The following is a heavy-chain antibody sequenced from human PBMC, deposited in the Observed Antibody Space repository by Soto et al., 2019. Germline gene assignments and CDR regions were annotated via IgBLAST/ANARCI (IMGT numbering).Heavy chain of an antibody. D-gene: IGHD3-3*01. CDR1: GGSISSSSYY. J-gene: IGHJ5*02. CDR2: IYYSGST. Sequence: PSETLSLTCTVSGGSISSSSYYWGWIRQPPGKGLEWIGYIYYSGSTNYNPSLKSRVTISVDTSKNQFSLKLSSVTAADTAVYYCARVQGITIFGVVIHNWFHPWGQGTLVTVSS. V-gene: IGHV4-39*07. CDR3: ARVQGITIFGVVIHNWFHP.